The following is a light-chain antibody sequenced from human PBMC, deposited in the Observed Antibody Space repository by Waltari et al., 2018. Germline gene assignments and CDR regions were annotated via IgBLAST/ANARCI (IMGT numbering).Light chain of an antibody. J-gene: IGLJ1*01. V-gene: IGLV2-11*02. CDR1: RSDVVGYNY. Sequence: QSARTQPRSVSGSPGQSVTIACTGTRSDVVGYNYLSWYQQHPGKAPKRMIYDVSKRPSGVPDRFSGSKSGNTASLTISGLQAEDEADYYCCSYAGSYGYVFGTGTKVTVL. CDR2: DVS. CDR3: CSYAGSYGYV.